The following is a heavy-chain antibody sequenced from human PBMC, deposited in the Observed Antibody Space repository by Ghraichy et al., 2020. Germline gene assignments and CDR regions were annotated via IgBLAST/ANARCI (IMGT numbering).Heavy chain of an antibody. CDR3: ATENYGSGSYGLDY. V-gene: IGHV1-24*01. J-gene: IGHJ4*02. D-gene: IGHD3-10*01. Sequence: ASVKVSCKVSGYTLTELSMHWVRQAPGKGLEWMGGFDPEDGETIYAQKFQGRVTMTEDTSTDTAYMELSSLRSEDTAVYYCATENYGSGSYGLDYWGQGTLVTVSS. CDR2: FDPEDGET. CDR1: GYTLTELS.